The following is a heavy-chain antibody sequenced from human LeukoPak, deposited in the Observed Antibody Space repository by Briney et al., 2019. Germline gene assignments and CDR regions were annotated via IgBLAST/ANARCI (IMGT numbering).Heavy chain of an antibody. J-gene: IGHJ4*02. CDR1: GFTFSSYW. V-gene: IGHV3-7*01. CDR3: ARGLGVLY. Sequence: GGSLRLSCAASGFTFSSYWMSWVRHSPGKGLGWVDNIKQDGSEKYYVDSVKGRFTISRDNAKNSLYLQMNSLRAEDTAVYYCARGLGVLYWGQGTLVTVSS. CDR2: IKQDGSEK. D-gene: IGHD3-16*01.